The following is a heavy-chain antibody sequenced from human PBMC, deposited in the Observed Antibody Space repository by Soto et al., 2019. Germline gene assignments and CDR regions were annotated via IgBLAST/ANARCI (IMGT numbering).Heavy chain of an antibody. CDR3: ARQGLRFLEWLSEFDY. V-gene: IGHV4-59*08. D-gene: IGHD3-3*01. Sequence: SETLSLTCTVSGGSISSYYWSWIRQPPGKGLEWIGYIYYSGSTNYNPSLKSRVTISVDTSKNQFSLKLSSVTAADTAVYYCARQGLRFLEWLSEFDYWGQGTLVTVSS. CDR2: IYYSGST. CDR1: GGSISSYY. J-gene: IGHJ4*02.